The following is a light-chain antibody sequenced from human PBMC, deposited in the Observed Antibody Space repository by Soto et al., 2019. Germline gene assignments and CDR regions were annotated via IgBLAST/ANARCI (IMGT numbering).Light chain of an antibody. V-gene: IGLV2-11*01. CDR3: CSYAGSPYV. Sequence: QSALTQPRSVSGSPGQSVTISCTGTSSDVGSYNYVSWYQHHPGKAPKLMISDVSKRPSGVPDRFSGSKSGNTASLTISGLQAEDEADYYCCSYAGSPYVFGTGTQLTVL. CDR1: SSDVGSYNY. J-gene: IGLJ1*01. CDR2: DVS.